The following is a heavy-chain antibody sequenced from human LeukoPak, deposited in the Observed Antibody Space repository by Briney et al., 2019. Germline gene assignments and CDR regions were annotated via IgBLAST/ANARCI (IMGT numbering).Heavy chain of an antibody. V-gene: IGHV3-7*04. Sequence: GGSLRLSCAASGFTFSTYWMTWVRQAPGEGLEWVANIKHDGSVKPYVDSVKGRFTISRDNAKNSLYLQMNSLRAEDTAVYHCARIYDSGFIDYWGQGTLVTVSS. CDR3: ARIYDSGFIDY. CDR2: IKHDGSVK. D-gene: IGHD3-22*01. CDR1: GFTFSTYW. J-gene: IGHJ4*02.